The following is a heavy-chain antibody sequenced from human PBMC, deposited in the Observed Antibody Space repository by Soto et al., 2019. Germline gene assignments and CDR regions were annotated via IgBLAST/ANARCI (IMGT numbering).Heavy chain of an antibody. V-gene: IGHV3-23*01. J-gene: IGHJ3*02. CDR1: GFTFSNYA. D-gene: IGHD2-15*01. Sequence: GGSLRLSCAVSGFTFSNYAMNWVRQAPGKGLEGVSVVSGSGSSTYYADSVKGRFTISRDNSKNTLYLQMNSLRAEDTAVYYCARRSPSWAFDIWGQGTMVTVSS. CDR2: VSGSGSST. CDR3: ARRSPSWAFDI.